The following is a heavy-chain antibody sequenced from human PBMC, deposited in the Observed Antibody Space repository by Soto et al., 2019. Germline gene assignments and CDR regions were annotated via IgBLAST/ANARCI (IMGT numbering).Heavy chain of an antibody. V-gene: IGHV6-1*01. CDR2: TYYRSTRWYN. J-gene: IGHJ6*03. CDR1: GDSVSSNSAA. CDR3: VGTTSLHWYHMDF. Sequence: SQTLSLTCAISGDSVSSNSAAWNWIRQSPSRGLEWLGRTYYRSTRWYNDYAVSVKSRITVNPDTSKNQFSLHLNSVTPEDTAVYYFVGTTSLHWYHMDFWDQGSKVPGSS. D-gene: IGHD1-7*01.